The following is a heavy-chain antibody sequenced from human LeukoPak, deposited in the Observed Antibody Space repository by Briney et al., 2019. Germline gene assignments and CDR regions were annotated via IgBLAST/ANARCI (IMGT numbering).Heavy chain of an antibody. CDR3: ARDHTIFGVVPYYFDY. Sequence: ASVKVSCKASGGTFSSYAISWVRQAPGQGLEWMGWISAYNGNTNYAQKLQGRVTMTTDTSTSTAYMELRSLRSDDTAVYYCARDHTIFGVVPYYFDYWGQGTLVTVSS. V-gene: IGHV1-18*01. CDR2: ISAYNGNT. D-gene: IGHD3-3*01. CDR1: GGTFSSYA. J-gene: IGHJ4*02.